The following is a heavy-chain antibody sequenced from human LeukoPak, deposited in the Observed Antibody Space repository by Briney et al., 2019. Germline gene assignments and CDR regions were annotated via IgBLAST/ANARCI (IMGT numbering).Heavy chain of an antibody. Sequence: SETLSPTCAVYGGSFSGYYWNWIRQPPGKGLEWIGEINHSGSTHYNPSLKSRVTMSVDTSKNQFSMKLSSVTAADTAVYYCARDETTPLPGAYWGQGTLVTVSS. V-gene: IGHV4-34*01. CDR3: ARDETTPLPGAY. J-gene: IGHJ4*02. CDR1: GGSFSGYY. CDR2: INHSGST. D-gene: IGHD4-17*01.